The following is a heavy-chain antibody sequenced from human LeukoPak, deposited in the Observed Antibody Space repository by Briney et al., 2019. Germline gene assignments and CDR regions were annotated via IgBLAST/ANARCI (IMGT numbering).Heavy chain of an antibody. CDR3: ARGKIYSNYVGSFDP. V-gene: IGHV4-34*01. D-gene: IGHD4-11*01. CDR2: INHSGST. J-gene: IGHJ5*02. Sequence: SETLSLTCAVYGGSFSGYYWSWIRQPPGKGLEWIGEINHSGSTNYNPSLKSRVTISVDTSKDQFSLKLSSVTAADTAVYYCARGKIYSNYVGSFDPWGQGTLVTVSS. CDR1: GGSFSGYY.